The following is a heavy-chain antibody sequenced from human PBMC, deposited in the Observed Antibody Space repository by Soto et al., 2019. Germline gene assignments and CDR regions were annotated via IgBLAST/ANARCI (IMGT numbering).Heavy chain of an antibody. CDR2: ISYEGSNR. CDR1: GFRFSAYA. J-gene: IGHJ6*02. Sequence: GGSLRLSCAASGFRFSAYAMHWVRQAPGKGLEWVAVISYEGSNRFYADSVKGRFTASRDNSKNMVYLQMNSLRGEDTAVFYCAKDYGDYNFNYGMDVWGQGTTVTVSS. CDR3: AKDYGDYNFNYGMDV. V-gene: IGHV3-30*18. D-gene: IGHD4-17*01.